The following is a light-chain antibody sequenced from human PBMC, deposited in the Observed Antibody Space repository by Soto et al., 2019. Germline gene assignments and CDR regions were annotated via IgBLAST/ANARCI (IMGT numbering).Light chain of an antibody. Sequence: EIVLTQSAGTLSLYTGERATLSYRASQTISSNYLAWYQQKPGQAPRLLIYDASSRATGIPDRFGGSGSGTDFTLTISRLEPEDSAVYFCQQYENSPRTFGGGTKVDIK. V-gene: IGKV3-20*01. CDR3: QQYENSPRT. CDR2: DAS. CDR1: QTISSNY. J-gene: IGKJ4*01.